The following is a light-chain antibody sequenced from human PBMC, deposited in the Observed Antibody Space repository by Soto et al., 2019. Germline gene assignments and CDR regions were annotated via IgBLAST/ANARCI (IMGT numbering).Light chain of an antibody. CDR1: QSIRNA. CDR3: LQDNSYAWT. CDR2: AAS. J-gene: IGKJ1*01. V-gene: IGKV1-17*01. Sequence: DIQMTQSPSSLSASVGDRVTITCRARQSIRNALVWYQKNPGKAPKSLIYAASSLQSGIPSSFSVSGSGTEFTLTNSSLQPEDVATSDCLQDNSYAWTIGQGTKV.